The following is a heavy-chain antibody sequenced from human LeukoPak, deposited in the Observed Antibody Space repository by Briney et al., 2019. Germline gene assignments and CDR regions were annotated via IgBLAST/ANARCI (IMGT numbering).Heavy chain of an antibody. V-gene: IGHV1-2*02. Sequence: ASVKVSCKASGYTFTGYYMHWVRQAPGQGLEWMGWINPNSGGTNYAQKFQGRVTMTRDTSISTAYMELSRLRSDDTAVYYCARAEYSGYDTYYYYYMDVWGEGTTVTVSS. CDR3: ARAEYSGYDTYYYYYMDV. D-gene: IGHD5-12*01. CDR1: GYTFTGYY. J-gene: IGHJ6*03. CDR2: INPNSGGT.